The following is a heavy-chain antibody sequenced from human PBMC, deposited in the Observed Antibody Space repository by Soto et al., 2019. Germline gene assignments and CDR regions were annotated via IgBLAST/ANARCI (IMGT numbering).Heavy chain of an antibody. Sequence: QVQLVQSGAEVKKPGASVKVSCKASGYTFTSYGISWVRQAPGQGLEWMGWISAYNGNTNYAQKLQGRVTMTTDTSTSTAYMELRSLRSDDTAVYYCARDLRVYDSGGGASYYFDYGGQGTLVTVSS. CDR3: ARDLRVYDSGGGASYYFDY. V-gene: IGHV1-18*04. CDR1: GYTFTSYG. D-gene: IGHD3-22*01. CDR2: ISAYNGNT. J-gene: IGHJ4*02.